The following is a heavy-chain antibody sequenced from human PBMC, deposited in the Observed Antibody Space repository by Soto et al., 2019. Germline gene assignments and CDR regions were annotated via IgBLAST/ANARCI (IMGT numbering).Heavy chain of an antibody. V-gene: IGHV1-46*01. CDR2: INPSGGDT. Sequence: QVQMVQSGAEVKKPGASGKVSCKASGYTLTSYYMHWVRQAPGQGLERMGMINPSGGDTSYAQKFQGRVTMTRDTSTSTVYMELSSLRSEDTAVYYCARRNMIYDFWGQGTLVTVSS. CDR3: ARRNMIYDF. D-gene: IGHD3-22*01. J-gene: IGHJ4*02. CDR1: GYTLTSYY.